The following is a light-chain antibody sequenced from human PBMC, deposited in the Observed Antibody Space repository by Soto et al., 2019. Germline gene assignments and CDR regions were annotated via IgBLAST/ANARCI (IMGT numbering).Light chain of an antibody. Sequence: DIQMTQSPSTLSASVGDRVTITCRASQTIGRWLAWYQQKPGKVPKLLIYKASSLQSGVPSRFSGSGSGTEFTLTINSLQPDDFATYYCHQYNSYSRTFGQGTKV. CDR3: HQYNSYSRT. CDR1: QTIGRW. J-gene: IGKJ1*01. V-gene: IGKV1-5*03. CDR2: KAS.